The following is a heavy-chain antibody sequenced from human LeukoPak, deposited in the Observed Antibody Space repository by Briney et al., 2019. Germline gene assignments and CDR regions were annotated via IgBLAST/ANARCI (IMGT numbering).Heavy chain of an antibody. D-gene: IGHD6-13*01. CDR1: GYTFTGYY. Sequence: ASVKVSCKASGYTFTGYYMHWVRQAPGQGLEWMGWINPISGGTNYAQKFQDRVTMTRDTSISTAYMELSRLRSDDTVVYYCAISLYSSSWYDYWGQGTLVTVSS. CDR3: AISLYSSSWYDY. V-gene: IGHV1-2*02. CDR2: INPISGGT. J-gene: IGHJ4*02.